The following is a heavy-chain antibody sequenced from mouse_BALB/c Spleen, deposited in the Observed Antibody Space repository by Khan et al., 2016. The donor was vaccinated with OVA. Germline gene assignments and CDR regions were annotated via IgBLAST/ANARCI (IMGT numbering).Heavy chain of an antibody. CDR1: GYSFTLYY. CDR3: SRGYALFAK. J-gene: IGHJ3*01. V-gene: IGHV1-18*01. D-gene: IGHD2-14*01. CDR2: VNPNTGGT. Sequence: EVQLQESGPDLVKPGASVKISCKASGYSFTLYYMSWVKQSHGKSLEWIGRVNPNTGGTYYNQQFKGKAILTVDKSSNTAYMELRSLTYEDAAVYCCSRGYALFAKWGQGTLVTVSA.